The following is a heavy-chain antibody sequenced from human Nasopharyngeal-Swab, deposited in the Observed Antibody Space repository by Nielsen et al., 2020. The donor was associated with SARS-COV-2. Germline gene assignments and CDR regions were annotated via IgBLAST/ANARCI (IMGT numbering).Heavy chain of an antibody. V-gene: IGHV3-9*01. Sequence: GGSLRLSCAASGFTFDDYAMHWVRQAPGEGLEWVSGISWNSGSIGYADSVKGRFTISRDNAKNSLYLQMNSLRAEDTALYYCAKLTDYYYYTDVWGKGTTVTVSS. CDR1: GFTFDDYA. J-gene: IGHJ6*03. D-gene: IGHD3-9*01. CDR2: ISWNSGSI. CDR3: AKLTDYYYYTDV.